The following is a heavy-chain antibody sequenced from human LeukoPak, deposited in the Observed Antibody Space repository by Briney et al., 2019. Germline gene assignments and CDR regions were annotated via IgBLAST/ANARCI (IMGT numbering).Heavy chain of an antibody. J-gene: IGHJ4*02. CDR3: ARHRSNFITMVRGVISYYFDY. V-gene: IGHV4-39*01. D-gene: IGHD3-10*01. CDR2: IYYSGNT. Sequence: SETLSLTCTVSGGSITSSSYYWGWSRQPPGKGLEWIGSIYYSGNTYYHPSLKSRVTISVDTSKNQFSLKLSSVTAADTAVYYCARHRSNFITMVRGVISYYFDYWGQGTLVTVSS. CDR1: GGSITSSSYY.